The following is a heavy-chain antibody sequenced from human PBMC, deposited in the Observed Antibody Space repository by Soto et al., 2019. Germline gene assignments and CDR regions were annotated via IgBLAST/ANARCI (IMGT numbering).Heavy chain of an antibody. CDR1: GGTFSSYA. J-gene: IGHJ4*02. Sequence: SVKVSCKASGGTFSSYAISWVRQAPGQGLEWMGGIIPIFGTANYAQKFQGRVTITADESTSTAYMELSSLRSEDTAVYYCARVHGWLRRGAFDYWGQGTLVTVSS. D-gene: IGHD5-12*01. V-gene: IGHV1-69*13. CDR3: ARVHGWLRRGAFDY. CDR2: IIPIFGTA.